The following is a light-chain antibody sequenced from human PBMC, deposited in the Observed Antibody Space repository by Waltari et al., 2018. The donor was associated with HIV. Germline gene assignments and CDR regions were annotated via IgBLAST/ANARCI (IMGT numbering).Light chain of an antibody. CDR2: SNN. CDR3: ATWDDSLNGVV. Sequence: ELTQPPSASGTPGQRFTISCSGSSSNIGSNTVNWYQQLPGTAPKVLIYSNNQRPSGVPDRFSGSKSGTSASLAISGLQSEDEAAYYCATWDDSLNGVVFGGGTTLTGL. CDR1: SSNIGSNT. J-gene: IGLJ2*01. V-gene: IGLV1-44*01.